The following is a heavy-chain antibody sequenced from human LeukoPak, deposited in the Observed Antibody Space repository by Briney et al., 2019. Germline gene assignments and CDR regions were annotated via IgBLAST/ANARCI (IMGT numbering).Heavy chain of an antibody. CDR2: IYSGGST. D-gene: IGHD2-21*02. Sequence: GSLRLSCAASGFTVSSNYMSWVRQAPGKGLEWVSVIYSGGSTYYADSVKGRFTISRDNSKNTLYLQMNSLRAEDTAVYYCARGHVVVTATDAFDIWGQGTMVTVSS. CDR3: ARGHVVVTATDAFDI. J-gene: IGHJ3*02. V-gene: IGHV3-53*01. CDR1: GFTVSSNY.